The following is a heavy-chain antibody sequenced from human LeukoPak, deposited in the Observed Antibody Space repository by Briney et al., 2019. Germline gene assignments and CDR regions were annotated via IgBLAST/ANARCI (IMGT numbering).Heavy chain of an antibody. J-gene: IGHJ4*02. CDR2: IYYSGST. CDR1: GGSISSSSYY. Sequence: SETLSLTCTVSGGSISSSSYYWGWIRQPPGKGLEWIGSIYYSGSTYYNPSLKSRVTISVDTSKNQFSLKLSSVTAADTAVYYCARVLKGRAPFDYWGQGTLVTVSS. V-gene: IGHV4-39*07. CDR3: ARVLKGRAPFDY.